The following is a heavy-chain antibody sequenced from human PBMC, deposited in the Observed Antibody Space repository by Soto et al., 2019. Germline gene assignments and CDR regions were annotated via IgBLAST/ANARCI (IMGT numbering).Heavy chain of an antibody. D-gene: IGHD4-17*01. J-gene: IGHJ4*02. CDR1: GYTFTSYG. V-gene: IGHV1-18*01. Sequence: QVQLVQSGAEVKKPGASVKVSCKASGYTFTSYGISWVRQAPGQGLEWMGWISAYNGNTNYAQKLQGRVTMTTDTSTSTDYMELRSLRSDDTAVYYCAREEDPPYGDYVGVDYWGQGTLVTVSS. CDR3: AREEDPPYGDYVGVDY. CDR2: ISAYNGNT.